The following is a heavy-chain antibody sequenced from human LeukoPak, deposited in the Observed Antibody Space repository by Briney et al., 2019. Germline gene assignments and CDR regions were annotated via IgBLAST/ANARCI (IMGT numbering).Heavy chain of an antibody. CDR2: IYYSGST. CDR1: GGSISSYY. Sequence: SETLSLTCTVSGGSISSYYRSWIRQPPGKGLEWIGYIYYSGSTNYNPSLKSRVTISVDTSKNQFSLKLSSVTAADTAVYYCARGYDFWSGYYTPHYYYYYMDVWGKGTTVTVSS. D-gene: IGHD3-3*01. CDR3: ARGYDFWSGYYTPHYYYYYMDV. J-gene: IGHJ6*03. V-gene: IGHV4-59*01.